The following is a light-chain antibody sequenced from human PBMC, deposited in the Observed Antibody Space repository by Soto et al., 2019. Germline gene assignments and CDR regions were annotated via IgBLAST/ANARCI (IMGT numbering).Light chain of an antibody. CDR3: SSYTSASTLLYL. J-gene: IGLJ1*01. CDR1: SSDVGGYNS. V-gene: IGLV2-14*01. CDR2: GVT. Sequence: QSALTQPASVSGSPGQSITISCTGTSSDVGGYNSVSWYQQHPGIAPKLLIYGVTNRPSGVSPRFSGSKSGNTASLTISGLQAEDEADYHCSSYTSASTLLYLFGTGTKLTVL.